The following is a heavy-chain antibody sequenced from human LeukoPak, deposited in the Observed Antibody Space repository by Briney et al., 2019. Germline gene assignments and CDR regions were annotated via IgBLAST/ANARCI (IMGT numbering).Heavy chain of an antibody. CDR2: ISGSCGST. CDR3: AKDPAGSGSHFDY. Sequence: GGSLRLSCAASGFTFSSYAMIWVRHSPGKGLEGVSAISGSCGSTYYADSVKGRFTIPRDNSKNTLYLQMNSLRAEDTAVYYCAKDPAGSGSHFDYWGQGTMVTVSS. CDR1: GFTFSSYA. V-gene: IGHV3-23*01. D-gene: IGHD3-10*01. J-gene: IGHJ4*02.